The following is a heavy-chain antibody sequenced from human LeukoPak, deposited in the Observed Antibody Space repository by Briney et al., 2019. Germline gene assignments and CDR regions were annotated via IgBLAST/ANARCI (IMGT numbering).Heavy chain of an antibody. CDR3: ARVRLADERAWAY. CDR1: GYTFSDFY. D-gene: IGHD3-3*02. Sequence: ASVKVSCKASGYTFSDFYIHWERQAPGQGLEYVGWITPKSGDTYSPQRFQGRVTMTRDASISTAYMELSSLRSDDTAVYFCARVRLADERAWAYWGQGTLVTVSP. V-gene: IGHV1-2*02. J-gene: IGHJ4*02. CDR2: ITPKSGDT.